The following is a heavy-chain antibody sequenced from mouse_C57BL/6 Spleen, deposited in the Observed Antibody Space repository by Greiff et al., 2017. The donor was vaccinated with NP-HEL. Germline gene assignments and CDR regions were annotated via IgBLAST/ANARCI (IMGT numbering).Heavy chain of an antibody. Sequence: QVQLQQPGAELVKPGASVKLSCKASGYTFTSYWMHWVKQRPGQGLEWIGMIHPNSGSTNYNEKFKSKATLTVDKSSSTAYMQLSSLTSEDSAVYYCARYYGYDVEAMDYWGQGTSVTVSS. CDR2: IHPNSGST. V-gene: IGHV1-64*01. D-gene: IGHD2-2*01. CDR1: GYTFTSYW. J-gene: IGHJ4*01. CDR3: ARYYGYDVEAMDY.